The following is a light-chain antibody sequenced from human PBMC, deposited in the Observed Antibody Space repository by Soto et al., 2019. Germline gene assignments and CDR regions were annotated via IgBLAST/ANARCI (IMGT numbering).Light chain of an antibody. Sequence: DIQMTQSPSTLSASVGDRVTITPRASQSISSWLAWYQQKPGKAPKLLIYDASSLESGVPSRFSGSGSGTEFTLTISGLQPDDFATYYCQQYNSYPRTFGQGTRLEIK. J-gene: IGKJ5*01. CDR3: QQYNSYPRT. V-gene: IGKV1-5*01. CDR2: DAS. CDR1: QSISSW.